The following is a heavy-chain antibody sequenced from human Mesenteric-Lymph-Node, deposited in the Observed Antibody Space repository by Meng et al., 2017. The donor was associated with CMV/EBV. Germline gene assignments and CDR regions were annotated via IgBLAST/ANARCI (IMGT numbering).Heavy chain of an antibody. D-gene: IGHD3-3*01. V-gene: IGHV3-30-3*02. J-gene: IGHJ6*02. CDR1: GFTFSSYA. CDR3: AKPRGPAPYYDFWSGSGDGMDV. Sequence: GESLKISCAASGFTFSSYAMHWVRQAPGKGLEWVAVISYDGSNKYYADSVKGRFTISRDNSKNTLYLQMNSLRAEDTALYYCAKPRGPAPYYDFWSGSGDGMDVWGQGTTVTVSS. CDR2: ISYDGSNK.